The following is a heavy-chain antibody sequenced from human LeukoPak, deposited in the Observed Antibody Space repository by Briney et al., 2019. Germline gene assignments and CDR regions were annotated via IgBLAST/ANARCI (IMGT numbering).Heavy chain of an antibody. CDR2: IDYSGST. CDR3: ARGDRDPYFDY. D-gene: IGHD5-24*01. CDR1: SGSISSGGYY. J-gene: IGHJ4*02. V-gene: IGHV4-31*03. Sequence: SQTLSLTCTVSSGSISSGGYYWSWIRQHPGKGLEWIGYIDYSGSTYYNPSLKSRVTILVDTSKNQFSLKLSSVTAADTAVYYCARGDRDPYFDYWGQGSLVTVSS.